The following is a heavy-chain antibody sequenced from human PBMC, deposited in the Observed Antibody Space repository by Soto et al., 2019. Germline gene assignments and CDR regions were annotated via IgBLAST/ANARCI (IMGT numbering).Heavy chain of an antibody. CDR3: ARGVGSSPPQY. J-gene: IGHJ4*02. CDR1: GGSVSVYY. V-gene: IGHV4-59*02. CDR2: IYASGSP. D-gene: IGHD1-26*01. Sequence: ETLSLTCTISGGSVSVYYWSWIRQSTGQGLEWIGYIYASGSPHYNPSLRSRVTISADTSKNQISLKLTSPTAADTAVYYCARGVGSSPPQYWGRGTLVTVSS.